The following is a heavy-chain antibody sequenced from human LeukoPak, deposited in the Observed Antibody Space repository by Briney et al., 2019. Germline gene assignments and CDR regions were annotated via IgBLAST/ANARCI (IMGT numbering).Heavy chain of an antibody. CDR3: ASGDIVATITFDY. CDR1: GGSISSSSYY. Sequence: SETLSLTCTVSGGSISSSSYYWGWIRQPPGKGLEWIGSIYYSGSTYYNPSLKSRVTISVDTSKNQFSLKLSSVTAADTAVYYCASGDIVATITFDYWGQGTLVTVSS. J-gene: IGHJ4*02. V-gene: IGHV4-39*07. CDR2: IYYSGST. D-gene: IGHD5-12*01.